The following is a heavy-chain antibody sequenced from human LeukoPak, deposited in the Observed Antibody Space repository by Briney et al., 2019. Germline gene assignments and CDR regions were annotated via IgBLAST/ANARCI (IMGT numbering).Heavy chain of an antibody. CDR2: ISSSGSTI. CDR3: AREPRGDYDFWSGYYANKYFDY. J-gene: IGHJ4*02. D-gene: IGHD3-3*01. Sequence: GGSLRLSCAASGFTFSDYYMSWIRQAPGKGLEWVSYISSSGSTIYYADSVKGRFTISRDNAKNSLYLQMNSLRAEDTAVYYCAREPRGDYDFWSGYYANKYFDYWGQGTLVTVSS. CDR1: GFTFSDYY. V-gene: IGHV3-11*04.